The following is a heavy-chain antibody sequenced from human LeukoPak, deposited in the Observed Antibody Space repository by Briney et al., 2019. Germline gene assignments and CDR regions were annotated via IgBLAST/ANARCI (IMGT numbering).Heavy chain of an antibody. D-gene: IGHD2-15*01. CDR3: ARSYCGGGSCGAFDI. CDR1: GGSISSYY. CDR2: IYYSGNT. Sequence: SETLSLTCTVSGGSISSYYWSWIRQPPGKGLEWIGYIYYSGNTNYNPSLKSRVTISVDTSKNQFSLRLSSVTAADTAVYYWARSYCGGGSCGAFDIWGQGTMVTVSS. J-gene: IGHJ3*02. V-gene: IGHV4-59*01.